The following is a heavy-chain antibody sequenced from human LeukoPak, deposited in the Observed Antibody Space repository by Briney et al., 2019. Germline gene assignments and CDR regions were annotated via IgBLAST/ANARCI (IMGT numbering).Heavy chain of an antibody. CDR2: IYYSGRT. V-gene: IGHV4-39*01. CDR3: ARQITMIVVVRMYNWFDP. Sequence: SETLSLTCTVSGGSISSSSYYCGWIRQPPGKGLERNGSIYYSGRTYYNPSLKSRVTISVDPSKNQFPLNLSSVTAPDTAVYYCARQITMIVVVRMYNWFDPGGQGPLVPVSS. D-gene: IGHD3-22*01. J-gene: IGHJ5*02. CDR1: GGSISSSSYY.